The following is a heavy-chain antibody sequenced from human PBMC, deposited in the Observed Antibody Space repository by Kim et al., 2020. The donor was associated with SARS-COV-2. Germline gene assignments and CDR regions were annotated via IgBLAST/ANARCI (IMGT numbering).Heavy chain of an antibody. V-gene: IGHV3-30-3*01. CDR3: AREAGGDFWSGYYTYFDY. J-gene: IGHJ4*02. Sequence: GGSLRLSCAASGFTFSSYAMHWVRQAPGKGLEWVAVISYDGSNKYYADSVKGRFTISRDNSKNTLYLQMNSLRAEDTAVYYCAREAGGDFWSGYYTYFDYWGQGTLVTVSS. CDR2: ISYDGSNK. CDR1: GFTFSSYA. D-gene: IGHD3-3*01.